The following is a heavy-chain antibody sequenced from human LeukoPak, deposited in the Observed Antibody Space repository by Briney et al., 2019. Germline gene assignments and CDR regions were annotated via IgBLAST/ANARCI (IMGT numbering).Heavy chain of an antibody. Sequence: SETLSLTCTVSGGAISSGDYDWSWIRQPPGKGLEWIGYIYYSGSTYYNPSLKSRVTISVDTSKNQFSLKLSSVTAADTAVYYCARYRYSGYDYDYWGQGTLVTVSS. CDR3: ARYRYSGYDYDY. V-gene: IGHV4-30-4*01. CDR2: IYYSGST. D-gene: IGHD5-12*01. CDR1: GGAISSGDYD. J-gene: IGHJ4*02.